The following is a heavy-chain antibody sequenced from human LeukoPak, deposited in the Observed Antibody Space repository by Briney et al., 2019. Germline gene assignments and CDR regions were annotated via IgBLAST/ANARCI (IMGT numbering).Heavy chain of an antibody. V-gene: IGHV4-34*01. D-gene: IGHD3-10*01. Sequence: PSETLSLTCAVYGGSFSVYYWSWIRQPPGKGLEWIGEINHSGSTNYNPSLKSRVTISVDTSKSQFSLKLSSVTAADTAVYYCARISGGVYYYYYYGMDVWGQGTTVTVSS. J-gene: IGHJ6*02. CDR1: GGSFSVYY. CDR2: INHSGST. CDR3: ARISGGVYYYYYYGMDV.